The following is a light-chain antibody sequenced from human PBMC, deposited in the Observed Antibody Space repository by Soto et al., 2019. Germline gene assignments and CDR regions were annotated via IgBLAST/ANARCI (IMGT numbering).Light chain of an antibody. J-gene: IGKJ3*01. V-gene: IGKV3-20*01. Sequence: EIVLTQSPGTLSLSPGERATLSCRASQSVSSSYLGWNQQKPGQAPRLLIYGASSRATGIPDRFSGSGSGTDFTLTISRLQPEDVAVYYCQQYGSSPPTFGPGTKVDIK. CDR1: QSVSSSY. CDR3: QQYGSSPPT. CDR2: GAS.